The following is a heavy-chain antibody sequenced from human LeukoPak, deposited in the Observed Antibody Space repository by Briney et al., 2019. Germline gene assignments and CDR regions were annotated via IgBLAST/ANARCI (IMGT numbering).Heavy chain of an antibody. J-gene: IGHJ4*02. CDR1: GYTFASYY. D-gene: IGHD3-10*01. CDR2: INPSGGST. Sequence: ASVKVSCKASGYTFASYYVHWVRQAPGQGLEWMGIINPSGGSTTYTQKFQGRVTMTRDKSTSTVHMELRSLRSEDTAVYYCARGGSGSYFHGYWGQGTLVTVSS. V-gene: IGHV1-46*01. CDR3: ARGGSGSYFHGY.